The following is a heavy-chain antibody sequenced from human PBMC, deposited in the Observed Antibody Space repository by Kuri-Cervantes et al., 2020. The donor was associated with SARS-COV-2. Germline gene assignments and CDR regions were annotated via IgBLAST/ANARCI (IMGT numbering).Heavy chain of an antibody. CDR2: MNGDGSSI. Sequence: GESLKISCAASGFTFSRDSQYWVRQAPGKGLVWVSRMNGDGSSITYADSVKGRFTIPRDNAKNSLYLQMNSLRAEDTAVYYCARVRGDCSSTSCYLVPSPSYYYYYYMDVWGKGTTVTVSS. J-gene: IGHJ6*03. CDR3: ARVRGDCSSTSCYLVPSPSYYYYYYMDV. V-gene: IGHV3-74*01. CDR1: GFTFSRDS. D-gene: IGHD2-2*01.